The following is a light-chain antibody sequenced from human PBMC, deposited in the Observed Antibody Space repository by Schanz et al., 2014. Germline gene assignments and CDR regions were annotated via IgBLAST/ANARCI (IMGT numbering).Light chain of an antibody. CDR2: FNSDGSH. CDR3: QTWGTGIRGV. CDR1: SGHSSYA. V-gene: IGLV4-69*01. J-gene: IGLJ3*02. Sequence: QSVLTQSPSASASLGASVRLTCTLSSGHSSYAIAWHQQQPEKGPRYLMKFNSDGSHSKGDVPDRFSGSSSGAERYLTISSLQSEDEADYYCQTWGTGIRGVFGGGTKLTVL.